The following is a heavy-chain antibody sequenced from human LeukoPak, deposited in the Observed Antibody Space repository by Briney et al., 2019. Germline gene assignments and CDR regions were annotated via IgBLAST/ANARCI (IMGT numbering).Heavy chain of an antibody. CDR1: GDSISSSY. J-gene: IGHJ3*02. CDR2: IYTSGST. D-gene: IGHD3-16*01. CDR3: ARDSLGFRAFDI. Sequence: PSETLSLTCTVSGDSISSSYWGWIRQPAGKGLEWIGRIYTSGSTYYSPSLKSRVTMSVDTSTNQFSLKLSSVTAADTAMYYCARDSLGFRAFDIWGQGTMITVSS. V-gene: IGHV4-4*07.